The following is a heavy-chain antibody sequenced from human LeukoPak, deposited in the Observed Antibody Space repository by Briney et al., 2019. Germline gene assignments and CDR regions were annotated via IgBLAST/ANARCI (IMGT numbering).Heavy chain of an antibody. CDR2: ISYSEST. J-gene: IGHJ4*02. CDR1: GGSISSSTYY. D-gene: IGHD4-17*01. V-gene: IGHV4-39*01. CDR3: ARHVGTALYGQYYFDY. Sequence: SETLSLTCTVSGGSISSSTYYWGWIRQPPGKALEWLGSISYSESTYYSPSLKSRVTISLHTSKNHFSLKLNSVTAADTAVYYCARHVGTALYGQYYFDYWGQGTLVTVSS.